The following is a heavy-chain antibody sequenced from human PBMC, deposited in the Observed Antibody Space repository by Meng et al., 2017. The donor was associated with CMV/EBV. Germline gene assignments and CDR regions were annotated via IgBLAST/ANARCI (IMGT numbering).Heavy chain of an antibody. V-gene: IGHV3-48*03. J-gene: IGHJ6*02. D-gene: IGHD2-2*02. Sequence: GESLKISCAASGFTFSSYEMNWVRQAPGKGLEWVSYISSSGSTIYYADSVKGRFTISRDNAKNSLYLQMNSLRAEDTAVYYCARGDRIVVVPAAIQKATYYYYYGMDVWGQGTTVPSP. CDR2: ISSSGSTI. CDR1: GFTFSSYE. CDR3: ARGDRIVVVPAAIQKATYYYYYGMDV.